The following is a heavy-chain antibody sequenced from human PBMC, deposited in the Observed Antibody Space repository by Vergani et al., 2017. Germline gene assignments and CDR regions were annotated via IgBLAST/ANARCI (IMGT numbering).Heavy chain of an antibody. Sequence: QVQLVESVGGVVQPGGSLRLSCAASGFTFSSYGMHWVRQAPGKGLEWVAFIRYDGSNKYYADSVKGRFTISRDNSKNTLYLQMNSLRAEDTAVYYCAKDGYYGSGSHGVGGGMDVWGQGTTVTVSS. V-gene: IGHV3-30*02. CDR2: IRYDGSNK. J-gene: IGHJ6*02. CDR3: AKDGYYGSGSHGVGGGMDV. D-gene: IGHD3-10*01. CDR1: GFTFSSYG.